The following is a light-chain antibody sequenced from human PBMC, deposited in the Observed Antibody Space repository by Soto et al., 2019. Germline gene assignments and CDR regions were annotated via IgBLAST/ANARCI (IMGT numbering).Light chain of an antibody. V-gene: IGKV3-20*01. CDR1: QSVSNRY. Sequence: EVVLTQSPGTLSLSPGERATLSCRASQSVSNRYLSWYQQKPGQAPRLLIYSVSMRATGIPDRFSGSGSDTDFTLTISRLEPEDFAVYYCQQYDKLPRTFGQGTKVDI. CDR3: QQYDKLPRT. CDR2: SVS. J-gene: IGKJ1*01.